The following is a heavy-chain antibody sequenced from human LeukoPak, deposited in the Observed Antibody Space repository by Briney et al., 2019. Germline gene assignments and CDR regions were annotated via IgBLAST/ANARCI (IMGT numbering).Heavy chain of an antibody. J-gene: IGHJ4*02. CDR1: GFTFSSYE. CDR2: ISSSGNTI. Sequence: RGSLRLSCAASGFTFSSYEMNWVRQAPGKGLEWVSYISSSGNTIYYADSVKGRFTISRDNAKNSLFLQMNSLRAEDTAVYYCARDSVAEFDYWGQGTLVTVSS. V-gene: IGHV3-48*03. CDR3: ARDSVAEFDY. D-gene: IGHD6-19*01.